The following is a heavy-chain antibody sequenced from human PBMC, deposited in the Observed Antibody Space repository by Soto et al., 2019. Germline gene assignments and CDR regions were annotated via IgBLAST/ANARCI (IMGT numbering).Heavy chain of an antibody. CDR1: GYTFTGYY. CDR3: AREASGRYFDWLDVAFDI. D-gene: IGHD3-9*01. Sequence: ASVKVSCKASGYTFTGYYMHWVRQAPGQGLEWMGWINPNSGGTNYAQKFQGRVTMTRDTSISTAYMELSRLRSDDTAVYYCAREASGRYFDWLDVAFDIWGQGTMVTVSS. V-gene: IGHV1-2*02. CDR2: INPNSGGT. J-gene: IGHJ3*02.